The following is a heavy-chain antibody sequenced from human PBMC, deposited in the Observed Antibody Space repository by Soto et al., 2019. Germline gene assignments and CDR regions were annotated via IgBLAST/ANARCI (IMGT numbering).Heavy chain of an antibody. D-gene: IGHD6-6*01. CDR2: IYYSGST. CDR3: ARDKLKYYFDY. Sequence: PSETLSLTCTVSGGSVSSGSYYWSWIRQPPGKGLEWIGYIYYSGSTNYNPSLKSRVTISVDTSKNQFSLKLSSVTAADTAVYYCARDKLKYYFDYWGQGTLVTVSS. CDR1: GGSVSSGSYY. V-gene: IGHV4-61*01. J-gene: IGHJ4*02.